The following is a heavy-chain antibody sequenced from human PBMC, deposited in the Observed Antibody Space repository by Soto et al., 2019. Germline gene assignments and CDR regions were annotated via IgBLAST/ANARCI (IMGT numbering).Heavy chain of an antibody. D-gene: IGHD2-21*02. J-gene: IGHJ4*02. CDR2: ISVYNGDT. Sequence: SXKVSCKASGYTFTNYCFSLLRQAPGQGLELMGWISVYNGDTNFAQKFQARVTLTTDTSTSTAYMELRNLRTDDTAVYYCARSGRYYGGDTAYWGQGTLVTVSS. V-gene: IGHV1-18*01. CDR1: GYTFTNYC. CDR3: ARSGRYYGGDTAY.